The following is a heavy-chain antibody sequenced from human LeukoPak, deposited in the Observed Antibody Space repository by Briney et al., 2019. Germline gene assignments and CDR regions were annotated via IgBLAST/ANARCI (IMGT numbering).Heavy chain of an antibody. CDR1: GYIFTDYW. V-gene: IGHV5-51*01. Sequence: GESLKISCKVSGYIFTDYWIGWVRPMPGKGLEWMGIIYPGDSDTRYSPSFQGQVTISADKAISTAYLQCSSLEASGTARYYCERHPRNYYGSSGYYIIDAFDIWGQGTMVTVSS. D-gene: IGHD3-22*01. CDR3: ERHPRNYYGSSGYYIIDAFDI. J-gene: IGHJ3*02. CDR2: IYPGDSDT.